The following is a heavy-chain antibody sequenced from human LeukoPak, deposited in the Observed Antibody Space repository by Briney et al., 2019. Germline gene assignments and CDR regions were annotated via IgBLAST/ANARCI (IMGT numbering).Heavy chain of an antibody. CDR1: GFSFNSHG. CDR2: IWYDGSNK. V-gene: IGHV3-33*01. CDR3: VRDYHGSGPDY. Sequence: PGRSLRLSCTASGFSFNSHGMHWVRRAPGKGLEWVAVIWYDGSNKYYADSVKGRFTISRDNFKNTVDLQMNSLRAEDTAVYYCVRDYHGSGPDYWGQGTLVTVSS. J-gene: IGHJ4*02. D-gene: IGHD3-10*01.